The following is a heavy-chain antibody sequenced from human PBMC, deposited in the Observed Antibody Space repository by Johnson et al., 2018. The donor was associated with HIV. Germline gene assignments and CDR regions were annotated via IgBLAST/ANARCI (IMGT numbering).Heavy chain of an antibody. D-gene: IGHD3-3*01. Sequence: VQLVESGGGLVKPGVSLRLSCAASGFTVSSNYMSWVRQAPGKGLEWVSVIYSGGSTYYADSVKGRFTISRDNSKNTLYLQMNSLRAEDTAVYYCARVIYNFWSGPHAFDIWGQGTMVTVSS. J-gene: IGHJ3*02. CDR3: ARVIYNFWSGPHAFDI. CDR2: IYSGGST. CDR1: GFTVSSNY. V-gene: IGHV3-66*01.